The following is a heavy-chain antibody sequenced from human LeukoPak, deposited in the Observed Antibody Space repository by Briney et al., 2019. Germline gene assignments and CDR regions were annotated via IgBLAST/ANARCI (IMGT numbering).Heavy chain of an antibody. Sequence: GESLKISCKGSGSSFTSYWIAWVRQMPGKGLEWMGIIYPGDSDTRYSPSFQGQVTISADNSISTAYLQWSSLKASDTAMYYCARPSKIRYFDSLDYWGQGTLVTVSS. V-gene: IGHV5-51*01. CDR2: IYPGDSDT. CDR3: ARPSKIRYFDSLDY. J-gene: IGHJ4*02. D-gene: IGHD3-9*01. CDR1: GSSFTSYW.